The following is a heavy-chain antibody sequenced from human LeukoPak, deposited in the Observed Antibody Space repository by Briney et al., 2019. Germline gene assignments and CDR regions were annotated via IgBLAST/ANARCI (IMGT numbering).Heavy chain of an antibody. V-gene: IGHV4-30-4*01. Sequence: SQTLSLTCTVSGGSISSGDYYWSWIRQPPGKGLEWIGYIYYSGSTCYNPSLKSRVTISVDTSKNQFSLKLSSVTAADTAVYYCARYRAEGKSRDGYNKGDYFDYWGQGTLVTVSS. CDR2: IYYSGST. J-gene: IGHJ4*02. CDR3: ARYRAEGKSRDGYNKGDYFDY. CDR1: GGSISSGDYY. D-gene: IGHD5-24*01.